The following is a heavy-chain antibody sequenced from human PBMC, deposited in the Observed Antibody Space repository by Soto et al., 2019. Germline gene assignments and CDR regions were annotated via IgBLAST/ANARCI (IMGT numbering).Heavy chain of an antibody. J-gene: IGHJ4*02. CDR1: GYSFTNYW. Sequence: HGESLKISCQGSGYSFTNYWIGWVRQMPGKGLEWMGIIYPGDSDTRYSPSFQGQVTISADKSITTAYLQWSSLKASDTATYYCARGYYRSDYWGQGTLVTVSS. D-gene: IGHD2-21*01. CDR2: IYPGDSDT. V-gene: IGHV5-51*01. CDR3: ARGYYRSDY.